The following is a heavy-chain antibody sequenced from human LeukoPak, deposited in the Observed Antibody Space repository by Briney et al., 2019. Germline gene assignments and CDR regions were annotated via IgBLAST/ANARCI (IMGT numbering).Heavy chain of an antibody. CDR2: ISDSTGRT. D-gene: IGHD5-24*01. CDR3: ARAGEDGFSFAY. V-gene: IGHV3-23*01. J-gene: IGHJ4*02. CDR1: GFKFSSSA. Sequence: GGSLRLSCAASGFKFSSSAMGWVRQAPGQGLEWVSTISDSTGRTYYADSVKGRFTISRDNSKTTLFLQMDSLRPEDTAVYYCARAGEDGFSFAYWGQGTLVTVSS.